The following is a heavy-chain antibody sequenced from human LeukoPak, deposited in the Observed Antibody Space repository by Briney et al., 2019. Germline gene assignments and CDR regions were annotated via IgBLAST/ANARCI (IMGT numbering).Heavy chain of an antibody. CDR3: ARDSSLWFGELFR. V-gene: IGHV3-30-3*01. CDR1: GFPFSSYA. Sequence: GSLRLSCAASGFPFSSYAMHWGRPAPGKGLEGVAVISNDGNNKYYADSVKGRFTISRDNSKNTLYLQMNSLRAEDTAVYYCARDSSLWFGELFRWGQGTLVTVSS. D-gene: IGHD3-10*01. J-gene: IGHJ4*02. CDR2: ISNDGNNK.